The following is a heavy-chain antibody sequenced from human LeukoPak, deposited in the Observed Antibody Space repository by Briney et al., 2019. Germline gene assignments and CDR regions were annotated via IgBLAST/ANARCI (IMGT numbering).Heavy chain of an antibody. V-gene: IGHV1-24*01. CDR2: FDPEEGET. J-gene: IGHJ6*02. CDR3: ATDGSGDHKYDYGMDV. CDR1: GYTLTELS. D-gene: IGHD4-17*01. Sequence: ASVKVSCKVSGYTLTELSMHWLRQVPGKGLEWMGGFDPEEGETIYAQKFQGRVIMTGDTSTDTAYMELSSLRSEDTAVYYCATDGSGDHKYDYGMDVWGQGTTVTVSS.